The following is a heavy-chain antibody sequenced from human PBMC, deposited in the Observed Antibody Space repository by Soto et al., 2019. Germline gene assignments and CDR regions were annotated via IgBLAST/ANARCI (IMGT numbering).Heavy chain of an antibody. CDR1: GFTFSTYD. CDR2: IGAADDP. D-gene: IGHD2-2*01. CDR3: ARAYSGQLPRRADYYYAMDV. Sequence: GGSLRLSCASSGFTFSTYDMHCFRQATGKGLDWVSAIGAADDPYYSGSVKGRFTISRENAKSSLSLQMNSLRVGDTAVYYCARAYSGQLPRRADYYYAMDVWGPGTTVTVSS. J-gene: IGHJ6*02. V-gene: IGHV3-13*05.